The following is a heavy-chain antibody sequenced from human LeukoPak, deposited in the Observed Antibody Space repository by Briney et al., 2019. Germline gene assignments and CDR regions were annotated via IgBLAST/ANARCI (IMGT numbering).Heavy chain of an antibody. V-gene: IGHV1-46*01. J-gene: IGHJ4*02. Sequence: GASVQVSCKASGYTFTSYYMHWVRQAPGQGLEWMGIINPSGGSTSYAQKFQGRVTMTRDTSTSTVYMELSSLRSEDTAVYYCARGEAMIVVVITTPFDYWGQGTLVTVSS. D-gene: IGHD3-22*01. CDR2: INPSGGST. CDR1: GYTFTSYY. CDR3: ARGEAMIVVVITTPFDY.